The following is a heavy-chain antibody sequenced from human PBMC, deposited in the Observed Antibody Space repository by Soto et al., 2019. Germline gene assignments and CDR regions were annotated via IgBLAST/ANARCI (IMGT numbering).Heavy chain of an antibody. D-gene: IGHD3-10*01. CDR2: IISDGIST. V-gene: IGHV3-74*01. Sequence: EVQLVESGGGLVQPGGSLRLSFEASGFTSGGYWMTWFRQAPGKGLVWVSGIISDGISTSYADSVKGRFTISRDNAKNTLYLQMNSLRAEDTAVYYCARELRYGSGRRTLDYWGQGTLVTVSS. CDR1: GFTSGGYW. CDR3: ARELRYGSGRRTLDY. J-gene: IGHJ4*02.